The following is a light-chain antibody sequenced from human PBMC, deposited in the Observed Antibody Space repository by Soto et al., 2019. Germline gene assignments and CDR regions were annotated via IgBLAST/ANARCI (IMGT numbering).Light chain of an antibody. J-gene: IGKJ1*01. Sequence: DIQMTQSPSTLSASVGDRVTITCRASQSISSWLAWYQQKPGKAPKLLIYDASSLESGVPSRVSGSGSGTEFTLTISCLQPDDFATDYCQQYNSYSWTFGQGTKVEIK. V-gene: IGKV1-5*01. CDR1: QSISSW. CDR2: DAS. CDR3: QQYNSYSWT.